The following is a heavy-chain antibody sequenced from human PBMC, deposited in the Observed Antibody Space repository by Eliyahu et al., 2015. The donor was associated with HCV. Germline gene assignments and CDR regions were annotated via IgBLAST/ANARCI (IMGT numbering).Heavy chain of an antibody. D-gene: IGHD6-6*01. CDR2: IKEDGSTK. V-gene: IGHV3-7*03. Sequence: EVQLVESGGGLVQPGGSXRLSCAASGFTFSNYWMSWVRQAPGKGLEWVANIKEDGSTKYYMDSVKGRFTISRDNSKNSVYLQVSSLRAEDTAVFYCARIGYTSSSFDYWGQGALVTVSS. CDR1: GFTFSNYW. J-gene: IGHJ4*02. CDR3: ARIGYTSSSFDY.